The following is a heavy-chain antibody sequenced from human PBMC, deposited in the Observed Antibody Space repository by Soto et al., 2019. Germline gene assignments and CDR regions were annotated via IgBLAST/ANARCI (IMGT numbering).Heavy chain of an antibody. CDR2: ISGSGGST. J-gene: IGHJ4*02. Sequence: EVQLLESGGGLVQPGGSLRLSCAASGFTFSSYAMRWVRQAPGKGLEWVSAISGSGGSTYYADSVKGRFTISRDNSNNTLYLQMNSLRAEDTAVYYCARRGSGSDYDYWGQGTLVTVSS. V-gene: IGHV3-23*01. CDR1: GFTFSSYA. D-gene: IGHD1-26*01. CDR3: ARRGSGSDYDY.